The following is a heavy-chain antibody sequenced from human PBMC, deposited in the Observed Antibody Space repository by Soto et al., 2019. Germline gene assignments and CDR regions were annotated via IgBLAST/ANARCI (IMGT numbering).Heavy chain of an antibody. J-gene: IGHJ4*02. CDR3: ARDPWYSSGWYWDY. Sequence: ASLKFSCEASGYTFTSYGISWVRQAPGQGLEWMGWISAYNGNTNYAQKLQGRFTMTTDTSTSTAYMELRGLRSDDTAVYYCARDPWYSSGWYWDYWGQGTLVTVSS. D-gene: IGHD6-19*01. CDR2: ISAYNGNT. CDR1: GYTFTSYG. V-gene: IGHV1-18*04.